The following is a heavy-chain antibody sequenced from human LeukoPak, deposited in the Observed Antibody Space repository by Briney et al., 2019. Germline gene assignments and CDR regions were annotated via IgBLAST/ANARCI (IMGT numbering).Heavy chain of an antibody. V-gene: IGHV3-20*04. CDR2: INWNGGST. Sequence: RPGGSLRLSCAASGFTFDDYGMSWVRQAPGKGLEWVSGINWNGGSTGYADSVKGRFTISRDNAKNSLYLQMNSLRAEDTGLYYCARGAHPFYDSSGYYYVDAFDIWGQGTMVTVSS. D-gene: IGHD3-22*01. J-gene: IGHJ3*02. CDR1: GFTFDDYG. CDR3: ARGAHPFYDSSGYYYVDAFDI.